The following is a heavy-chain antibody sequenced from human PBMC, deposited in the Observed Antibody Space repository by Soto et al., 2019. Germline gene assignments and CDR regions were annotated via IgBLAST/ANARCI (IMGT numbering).Heavy chain of an antibody. CDR1: GYTLTELS. CDR3: ATVRIQIWFFDY. J-gene: IGHJ4*02. CDR2: FDPEDGET. D-gene: IGHD5-18*01. V-gene: IGHV1-24*01. Sequence: VSVKVCFKCFGYTLTELSIHLVRQAPGKGLEWMGGFDPEDGETIYAQKFQGRVTMTEDTSTDTAYMELSSLRSEDTAVYYCATVRIQIWFFDYWGQGTLVTVSS.